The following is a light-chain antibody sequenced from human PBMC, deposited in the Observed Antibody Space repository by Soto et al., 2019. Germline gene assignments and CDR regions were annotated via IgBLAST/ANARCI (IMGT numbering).Light chain of an antibody. CDR3: QQRSNWPLT. CDR2: DAS. V-gene: IGKV1-39*01. J-gene: IGKJ4*01. Sequence: DIQMTQSPSSLSASVGDRVTITCRASQTISTYLNWYQQKPGKAPRLLIYDASSLLSGVPSRFSGSGSGTDFTLTISSLEPADFAVYYCQQRSNWPLTFGGGTKVDIK. CDR1: QTISTY.